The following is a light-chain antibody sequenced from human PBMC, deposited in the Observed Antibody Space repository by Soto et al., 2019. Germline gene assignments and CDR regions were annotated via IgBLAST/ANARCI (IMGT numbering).Light chain of an antibody. CDR3: QLYGTSPGYT. V-gene: IGKV3-20*01. CDR1: QSVTSSY. Sequence: EIVLTQSPGTLSLSPGERATLSCRASQSVTSSYLAWYQQGPGQAPRLLIYGASSRATGVPDRFSGMGSGTDFTLTISRLEPEDFAGYYCQLYGTSPGYTFGQGTNLEIK. J-gene: IGKJ2*01. CDR2: GAS.